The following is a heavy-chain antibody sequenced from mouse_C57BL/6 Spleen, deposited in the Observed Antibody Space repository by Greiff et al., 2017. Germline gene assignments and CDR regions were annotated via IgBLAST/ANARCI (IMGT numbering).Heavy chain of an antibody. J-gene: IGHJ2*01. CDR3: ARPYDGRRLYYFDD. CDR2: LYPRSGNT. V-gene: IGHV1-81*01. D-gene: IGHD1-1*01. Sequence: VQLQQSGAELARPGASVKLSCKASGYTFTSYGISWVKQRTGPGLEWIGELYPRSGNTYYNEKFKGKATLTADKSSSTAYMELRSLTSEDSAVYCGARPYDGRRLYYFDDGGQGTTLTVSA. CDR1: GYTFTSYG.